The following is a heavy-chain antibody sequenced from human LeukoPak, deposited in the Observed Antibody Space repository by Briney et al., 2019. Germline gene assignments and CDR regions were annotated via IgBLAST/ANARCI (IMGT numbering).Heavy chain of an antibody. CDR2: ISYDGSNK. CDR3: ARDRVATMGVFDY. CDR1: GFTFSSYA. J-gene: IGHJ4*02. V-gene: IGHV3-30-3*01. D-gene: IGHD5-12*01. Sequence: PGRSLRLSCAASGFTFSSYAMHWVRQAPGKGLEWVAVISYDGSNKYYADSVKGRFTISRDNSKNTLYLQMNSLRAEDTAVYYCARDRVATMGVFDYWGQGTLVTVSS.